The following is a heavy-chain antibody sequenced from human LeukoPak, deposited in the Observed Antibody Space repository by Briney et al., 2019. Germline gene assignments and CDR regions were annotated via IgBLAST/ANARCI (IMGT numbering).Heavy chain of an antibody. Sequence: SETLSLTCTVSGGSISTSNYYWGWIRQPPGKGLEWIGNIFYSGSTYYSPSVKSRVTISLDTSRNQFSLKLNSVTAADTAVYYCARAGSLVAYYYYYMDVWGKGTTVTVSS. CDR1: GGSISTSNYY. CDR2: IFYSGST. J-gene: IGHJ6*03. CDR3: ARAGSLVAYYYYYMDV. D-gene: IGHD3-10*01. V-gene: IGHV4-39*07.